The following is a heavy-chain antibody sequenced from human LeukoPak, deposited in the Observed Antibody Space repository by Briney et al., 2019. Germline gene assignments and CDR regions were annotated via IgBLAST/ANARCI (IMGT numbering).Heavy chain of an antibody. J-gene: IGHJ5*02. CDR3: ARGDPHADL. Sequence: GGSLRLSCAASGFDLSTYEMNWVRQAPGKGLEWIADITISGHTKNYVDSVKGRFSISRDNARTSLYLQMHSLRVEDTGVYYCARGDPHADLWGQGTLVTVSS. CDR2: ITISGHTK. CDR1: GFDLSTYE. D-gene: IGHD5-24*01. V-gene: IGHV3-48*03.